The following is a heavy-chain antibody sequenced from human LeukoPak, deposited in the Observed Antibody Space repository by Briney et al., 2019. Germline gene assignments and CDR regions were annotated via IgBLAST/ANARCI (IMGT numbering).Heavy chain of an antibody. J-gene: IGHJ3*01. D-gene: IGHD3-16*01. CDR2: IRYDGSDK. V-gene: IGHV3-30*02. Sequence: AGGSLRLSCAASGFIFRTYGMHWVRQAPGKGLEWVTFIRYDGSDKYYADSVKGRFTISRDNSENTLFLQMNSLRVEDTAVYYCAKRADYYDSSRALYDAFDLWGQGTMVTVSS. CDR3: AKRADYYDSSRALYDAFDL. CDR1: GFIFRTYG.